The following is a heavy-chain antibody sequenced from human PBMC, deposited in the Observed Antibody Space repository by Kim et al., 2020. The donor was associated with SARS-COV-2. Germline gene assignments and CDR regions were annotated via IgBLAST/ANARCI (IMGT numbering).Heavy chain of an antibody. CDR3: ASGYSYGYDY. V-gene: IGHV1-46*01. Sequence: TGYAQKFPGRVTMTRDTSTSTVYMELSSLRSEDTAVYYCASGYSYGYDYWGQGTLVTVSS. CDR2: T. D-gene: IGHD5-18*01. J-gene: IGHJ4*02.